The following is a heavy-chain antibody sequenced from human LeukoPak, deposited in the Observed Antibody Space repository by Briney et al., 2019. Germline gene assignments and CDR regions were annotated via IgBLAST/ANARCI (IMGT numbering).Heavy chain of an antibody. D-gene: IGHD2-15*01. V-gene: IGHV3-48*01. CDR3: ARDTRYCSGGSCYSSAFDI. J-gene: IGHJ3*02. CDR1: GFTFSSYS. CDR2: ISSSSSTI. Sequence: GGSLRLSCAASGFTFSSYSMNWVRQAPGKGLEWVSYISSSSSTIYYADSVKGRFTISRDNAKNSLYLQMNSLRAEDTAVYYCARDTRYCSGGSCYSSAFDIWGQGTMVTVSP.